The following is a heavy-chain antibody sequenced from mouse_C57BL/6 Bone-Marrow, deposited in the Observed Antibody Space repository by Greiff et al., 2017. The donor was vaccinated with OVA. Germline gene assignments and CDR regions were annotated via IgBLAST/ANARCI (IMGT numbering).Heavy chain of an antibody. CDR1: GFNIKDYY. D-gene: IGHD1-1*01. Sequence: EVQLQQSGAELVRPGASVKLSCTASGFNIKDYYMHWVKQRPEQGLEWIGRIDPEDGDTEYAPKFQGKATMTADTSSNTAYLQLSSLTSEDTAVYYCTPHYYGSSYHYAMDYWGQGTSVTVSS. J-gene: IGHJ4*01. CDR2: IDPEDGDT. V-gene: IGHV14-1*01. CDR3: TPHYYGSSYHYAMDY.